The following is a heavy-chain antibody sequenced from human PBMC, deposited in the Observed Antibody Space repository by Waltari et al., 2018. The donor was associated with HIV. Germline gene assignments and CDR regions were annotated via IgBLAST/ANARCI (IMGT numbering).Heavy chain of an antibody. J-gene: IGHJ4*02. CDR3: ATLGGGTRDY. CDR1: GFTISDAW. Sequence: EVQLVDSGGGLVKPGGSLGLSCGASGFTISDAWVSWVRQAPGEGLEWVGRIKSQMDGGTTDYAATMKGRFTISGDESKNTLYLQMNSLKVEDTAMYYCATLGGGTRDYWGQGTLVTVSS. V-gene: IGHV3-15*01. CDR2: IKSQMDGGTT. D-gene: IGHD3-16*01.